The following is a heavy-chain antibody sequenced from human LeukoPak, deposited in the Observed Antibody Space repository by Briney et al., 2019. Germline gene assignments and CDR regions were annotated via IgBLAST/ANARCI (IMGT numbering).Heavy chain of an antibody. CDR2: IYYSGST. V-gene: IGHV4-39*01. Sequence: SETLSLTCTVSGGSISSSSYYWGWIRQPPGKGLEWIGSIYYSGSTYYNPSLKSRVTISVDTSKNQFSLKLSSVTAADTAVYYCARQTRTMIVVVIRPDAFDIWGQGTMVTVSS. D-gene: IGHD3-22*01. CDR3: ARQTRTMIVVVIRPDAFDI. J-gene: IGHJ3*02. CDR1: GGSISSSSYY.